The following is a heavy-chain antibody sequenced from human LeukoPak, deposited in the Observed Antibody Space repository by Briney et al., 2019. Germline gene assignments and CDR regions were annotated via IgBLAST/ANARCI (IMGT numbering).Heavy chain of an antibody. Sequence: ASVTVSFTSAGYTFTIYDINWVRQAPGQGLEWKGGMNPNSGNTRYAQKFQGRVTITRNTSIITTYIDLSSLRSEDTAVYYCARRSFDWLLSGCFAPWDQGTLVTVSS. CDR2: MNPNSGNT. CDR3: ARRSFDWLLSGCFAP. V-gene: IGHV1-8*01. J-gene: IGHJ5*02. D-gene: IGHD3-9*01. CDR1: GYTFTIYD.